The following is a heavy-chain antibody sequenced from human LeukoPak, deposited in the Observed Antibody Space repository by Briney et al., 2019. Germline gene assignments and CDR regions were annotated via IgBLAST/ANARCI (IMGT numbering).Heavy chain of an antibody. J-gene: IGHJ4*02. V-gene: IGHV4-39*07. Sequence: PSETLSLTCTVSGGSISSSSYYWGWIRQPPGKGLEWIGSIYYSGSTYYNPSLKSRVTISVDTPKNQFSLKLSSVTAADTAVYFCARERGYGGTFDYWGQGTLVTVSS. D-gene: IGHD4-23*01. CDR3: ARERGYGGTFDY. CDR2: IYYSGST. CDR1: GGSISSSSYY.